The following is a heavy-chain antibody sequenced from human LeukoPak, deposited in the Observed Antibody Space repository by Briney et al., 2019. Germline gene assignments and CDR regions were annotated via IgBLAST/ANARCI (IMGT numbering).Heavy chain of an antibody. V-gene: IGHV1-2*02. J-gene: IGHJ4*02. CDR2: INPNSGGT. Sequence: ASVKASCKASGYTFTGYYMHWVRQAPGQGLEWMGWINPNSGGTNYAQKFQGRVTMTRDTSISTAYMELSRLRSDDTAVYYCARTRTWIQLWLMDYWGQGTLVTVSS. CDR1: GYTFTGYY. D-gene: IGHD5-18*01. CDR3: ARTRTWIQLWLMDY.